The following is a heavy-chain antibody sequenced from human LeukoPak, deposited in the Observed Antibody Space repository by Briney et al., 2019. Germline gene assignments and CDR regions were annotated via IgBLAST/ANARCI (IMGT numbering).Heavy chain of an antibody. D-gene: IGHD2-2*02. CDR1: GGSISSSSYY. CDR3: ARGGVLNSKSCYNV. CDR2: IYYSGST. V-gene: IGHV4-39*07. Sequence: SETLSLTCTVSGGSISSSSYYWGWIRQPPGKGLEWIGSIYYSGSTYYNPSLKSRVTISVDTSKNQFSLKLSSVTAADTAVYYCARGGVLNSKSCYNVWGKGTTVTVSS. J-gene: IGHJ6*04.